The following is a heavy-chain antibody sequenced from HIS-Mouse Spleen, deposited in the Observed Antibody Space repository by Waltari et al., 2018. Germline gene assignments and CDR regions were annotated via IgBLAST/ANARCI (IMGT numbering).Heavy chain of an antibody. V-gene: IGHV4-39*07. CDR1: GCPISRSSYY. D-gene: IGHD6-13*01. J-gene: IGHJ2*01. CDR2: IYYSGST. CDR3: AREIPYSSSWYDWYFDL. Sequence: QLQLQESGPGLVKPSETLSPTCTVPGCPISRSSYYRGWLRQPPGKGLEWIGSIYYSGSTYYNPSLKSRVTISVDTSKNQFSLKLSSVTAADTAVYYCAREIPYSSSWYDWYFDLWGRGTLVTVSS.